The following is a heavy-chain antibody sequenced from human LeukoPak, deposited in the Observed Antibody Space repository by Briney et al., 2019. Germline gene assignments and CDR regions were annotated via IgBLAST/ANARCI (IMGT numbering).Heavy chain of an antibody. J-gene: IGHJ4*02. Sequence: ASVKVSCKASGYTFTSYDINWVRQATGQGLEWMGWMNPNSGNTCYAQKFQGRVTMTRNTSISTAYMELSSLRSEDTAVYYCARVATPWFYYYDSSGYYYYFDYWGQGTLVTVSS. D-gene: IGHD3-22*01. V-gene: IGHV1-8*01. CDR3: ARVATPWFYYYDSSGYYYYFDY. CDR1: GYTFTSYD. CDR2: MNPNSGNT.